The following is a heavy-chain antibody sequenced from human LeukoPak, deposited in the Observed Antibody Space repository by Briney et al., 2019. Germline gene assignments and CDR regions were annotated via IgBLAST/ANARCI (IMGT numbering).Heavy chain of an antibody. D-gene: IGHD3-10*01. V-gene: IGHV1-69*13. CDR2: IIPIFGTA. J-gene: IGHJ4*02. Sequence: SVKVSCKASGGTFSSYAISWVRQAPGQGLEWMGGIIPIFGTANYAQKFQGRVTITADESTSTAYMELSRLRSDDTAVYYCARGNPTNYGSGSYSAPDFDYWGQGTLVTVSS. CDR1: GGTFSSYA. CDR3: ARGNPTNYGSGSYSAPDFDY.